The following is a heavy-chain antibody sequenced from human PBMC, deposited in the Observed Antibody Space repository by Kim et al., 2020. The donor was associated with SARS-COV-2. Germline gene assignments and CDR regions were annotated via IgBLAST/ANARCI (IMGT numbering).Heavy chain of an antibody. J-gene: IGHJ6*03. Sequence: SLKSRVTISVDTSKNQFSLKLSSVTAADTAVYYCASRPVSRYYYYYMDVWGKGTTVTVSS. V-gene: IGHV4-34*01. D-gene: IGHD4-17*01. CDR3: ASRPVSRYYYYYMDV.